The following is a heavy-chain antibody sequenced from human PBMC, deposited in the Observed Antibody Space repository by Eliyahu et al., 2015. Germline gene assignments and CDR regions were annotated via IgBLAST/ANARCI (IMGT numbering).Heavy chain of an antibody. Sequence: EVQLVESGGGLVQPGGSLRLSCXASGFTFXXYWMTWVXXAPGKGLEWXSSXSSSPSYTYYADSVKGRFTISRDNAKNSVYLQMNSLRAEDTAVYYCARKGTRFLEFWFAPWGQGTLVTVSS. CDR3: ARKGTRFLEFWFAP. CDR2: XSSSPSYT. V-gene: IGHV3-21*01. CDR1: GFTFXXYW. D-gene: IGHD3-3*01. J-gene: IGHJ5*02.